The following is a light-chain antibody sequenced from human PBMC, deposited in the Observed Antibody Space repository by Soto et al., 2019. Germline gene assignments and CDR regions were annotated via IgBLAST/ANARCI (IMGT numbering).Light chain of an antibody. CDR3: RSYTRSRDYV. Sequence: QSVLTQPASVSGSPGQSITISCTGTSSDVGGYNYVSWYQQQSGKAPKLMIHEVSNRPSGVSNRFSGSKSGNTASLTISGLQAEAEADYYCRSYTRSRDYVFGSGTKLTV. J-gene: IGLJ1*01. V-gene: IGLV2-14*01. CDR1: SSDVGGYNY. CDR2: EVS.